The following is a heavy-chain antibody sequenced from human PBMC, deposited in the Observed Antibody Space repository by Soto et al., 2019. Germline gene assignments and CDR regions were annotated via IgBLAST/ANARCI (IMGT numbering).Heavy chain of an antibody. Sequence: GASVKVSCKASGYTFTSYGISWVRQAPGQGLEWMGWISAYNGNTNYAQKLQGRVTMTTDTSTSTAYMELRSLRSDDTAVYYWARAPRFGAQGYYGMDVWGQGTTVTVSS. CDR2: ISAYNGNT. V-gene: IGHV1-18*04. D-gene: IGHD3-3*01. J-gene: IGHJ6*02. CDR1: GYTFTSYG. CDR3: ARAPRFGAQGYYGMDV.